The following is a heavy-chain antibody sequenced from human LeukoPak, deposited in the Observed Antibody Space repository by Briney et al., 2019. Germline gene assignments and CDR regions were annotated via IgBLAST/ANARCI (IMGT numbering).Heavy chain of an antibody. CDR2: ISSGTSYI. CDR1: GFTFSSYN. Sequence: GGSLRLSCAASGFTFSSYNMNWVRQAPGKGLEWVSSISSGTSYIYYADSVKGRFTISRDNAKNSLYLQMNSLRAEDTAVYYCARDSYYYYMDVWGKGTTVTVSS. J-gene: IGHJ6*03. CDR3: ARDSYYYYMDV. V-gene: IGHV3-21*01.